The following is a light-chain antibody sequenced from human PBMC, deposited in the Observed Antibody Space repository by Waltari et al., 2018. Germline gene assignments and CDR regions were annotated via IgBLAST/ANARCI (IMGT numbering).Light chain of an antibody. V-gene: IGLV1-40*01. J-gene: IGLJ2*01. CDR1: RLHIGAASD. Sequence: QPGLTQPPSVSGAPGPSVTHPCTGTRLHIGAASDVHWYQVRPGTAPKLLIFGNNHRPSGVPDRFSCSKSGTSASLAITGLQAEDEADYYCQSYDSSLIASVFGGGTKLTVL. CDR3: QSYDSSLIASV. CDR2: GNN.